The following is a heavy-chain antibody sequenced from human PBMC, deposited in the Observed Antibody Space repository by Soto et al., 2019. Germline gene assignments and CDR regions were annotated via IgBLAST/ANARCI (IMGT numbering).Heavy chain of an antibody. CDR3: ARDLRYDSGYYFDY. Sequence: SETLSLTCTVSGGSISGSPYHWGWIRQPPGKGPEWIGDIYSSGTTYYNSSLESRVTISIDASKNHFSLKLGSVTAADTAVYYCARDLRYDSGYYFDYWGQGTLVTVSS. CDR1: GGSISGSPYH. V-gene: IGHV4-39*02. CDR2: IYSSGTT. J-gene: IGHJ4*02. D-gene: IGHD3-10*01.